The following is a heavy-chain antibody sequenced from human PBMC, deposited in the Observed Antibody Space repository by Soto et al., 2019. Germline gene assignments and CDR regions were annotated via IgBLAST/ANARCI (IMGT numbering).Heavy chain of an antibody. Sequence: QVQLQESGPGLVKPSETLSLTCTVSSGSIINYYWSWIRQPPGKGLEWIGFIYYRGSTNYNSILTSRVTMSVDMARQRLSLTPHSVSAADTAVYYCASRLTLATTTGDAFDLWGQGTMVTVSS. J-gene: IGHJ3*01. CDR2: IYYRGST. V-gene: IGHV4-59*01. D-gene: IGHD4-17*01. CDR1: SGSIINYY. CDR3: ASRLTLATTTGDAFDL.